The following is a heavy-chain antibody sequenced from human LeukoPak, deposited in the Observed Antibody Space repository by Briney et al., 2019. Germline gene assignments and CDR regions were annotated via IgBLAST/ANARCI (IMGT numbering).Heavy chain of an antibody. CDR3: VRDMGYYDKV. J-gene: IGHJ4*02. Sequence: PGGSLRLSCATSGFTFSTSWMHWVRQAPGKGLVWVSRINTDGNTRDYADSVKGRFTISRDNAKNTLYLQMNSLRADDTAVYYCVRDMGYYDKVWGQGTLVTVSP. D-gene: IGHD3-22*01. CDR2: INTDGNTR. CDR1: GFTFSTSW. V-gene: IGHV3-74*01.